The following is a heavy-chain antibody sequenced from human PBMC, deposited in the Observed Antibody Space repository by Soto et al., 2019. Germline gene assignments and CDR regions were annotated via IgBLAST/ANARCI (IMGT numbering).Heavy chain of an antibody. CDR1: GFSLSTSGVG. J-gene: IGHJ3*02. V-gene: IGHV2-5*02. D-gene: IGHD3-9*01. CDR2: IYWDDDK. CDR3: ARHIPSGYNDAFDI. Sequence: QITLKESGPTLVKPTQTLTLTCTFSGFSLSTSGVGVGWIRQPPGKALGWVTLIYWDDDKRYSPSLKSRITITKGTSKSQVVLTMSNMDPVDTGTYYCARHIPSGYNDAFDIWGQGTMVTVSS.